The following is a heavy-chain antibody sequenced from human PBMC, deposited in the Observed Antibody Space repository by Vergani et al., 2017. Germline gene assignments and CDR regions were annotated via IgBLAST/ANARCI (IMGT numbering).Heavy chain of an antibody. J-gene: IGHJ4*02. D-gene: IGHD3-22*01. CDR2: FDPEHGEV. Sequence: QVQLVESGGGVVQPGASVKVSCQVSGYSLTELTIHWVRQAPGKGLEWMGGFDPEHGEVTFAHHIQGRVTMTEDRSTDTAYMELSSLRPEDTALYYCAIVTDYYESSGYYLDYWGQGTVVTVSS. CDR1: GYSLTELT. CDR3: AIVTDYYESSGYYLDY. V-gene: IGHV1-24*01.